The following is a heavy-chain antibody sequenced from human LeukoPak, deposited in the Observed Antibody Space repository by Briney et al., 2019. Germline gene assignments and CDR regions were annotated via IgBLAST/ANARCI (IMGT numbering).Heavy chain of an antibody. CDR1: GFIFGASW. CDR2: IKEDGSAT. Sequence: PGGSLRLSCAASGFIFGASWMTWVRQAPGKGLEWVANIKEDGSATYYADVVKGRFTISRDNAKNSLYLQINSLRAEDTAVYYCARSSYSSSSSVWGQGTMVTVSS. V-gene: IGHV3-7*03. CDR3: ARSSYSSSSSV. J-gene: IGHJ3*01. D-gene: IGHD6-6*01.